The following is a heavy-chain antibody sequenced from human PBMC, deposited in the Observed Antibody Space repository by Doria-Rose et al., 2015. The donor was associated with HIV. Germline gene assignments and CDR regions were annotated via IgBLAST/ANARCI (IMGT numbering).Heavy chain of an antibody. Sequence: QVQLVQSGPGLVKPSETLSLTCTVSGGSISTYYWSWIRQPPGKGLEWIGYVFYSGSTNYNPSLKSRVTISVDTSKNQFSLKLSSVTAADTAVYYCARHSDGSGTYYSTNWFDPWGQGTLVIVSS. D-gene: IGHD3-10*01. J-gene: IGHJ5*02. CDR2: VFYSGST. CDR3: ARHSDGSGTYYSTNWFDP. CDR1: GGSISTYY. V-gene: IGHV4-59*08.